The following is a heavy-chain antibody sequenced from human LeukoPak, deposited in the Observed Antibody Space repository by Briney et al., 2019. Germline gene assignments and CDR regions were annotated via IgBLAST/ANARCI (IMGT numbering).Heavy chain of an antibody. V-gene: IGHV5-51*07. D-gene: IGHD1-26*01. J-gene: IGHJ4*02. Sequence: GESLKISCKGSGHSFTTYWIDWGHQMPGKGLEWMGIIYPDESDTRYSPSFQGQVTISADKSISTAYLQWSSLKASDTAMYYCARLRPDVGYFDYWGQGTLVTVSS. CDR3: ARLRPDVGYFDY. CDR1: GHSFTTYW. CDR2: IYPDESDT.